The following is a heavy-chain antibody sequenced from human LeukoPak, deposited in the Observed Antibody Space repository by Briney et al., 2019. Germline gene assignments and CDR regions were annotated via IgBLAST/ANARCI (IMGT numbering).Heavy chain of an antibody. J-gene: IGHJ4*02. CDR3: ARVRYSSGWYCDY. CDR1: GFPFSSYW. Sequence: GGSLRLSCVASGFPFSSYWMTWVRQAPGKGLEWVSYISSSGSTLYYADSVKGRITISRDNAKNSLYLQMNSLRAEDTAIYYCARVRYSSGWYCDYWGQGTLVTVSS. CDR2: ISSSGSTL. D-gene: IGHD6-25*01. V-gene: IGHV3-48*01.